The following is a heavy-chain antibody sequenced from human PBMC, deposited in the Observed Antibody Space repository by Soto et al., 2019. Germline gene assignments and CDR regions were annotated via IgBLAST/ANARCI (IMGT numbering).Heavy chain of an antibody. CDR2: LIHGGST. J-gene: IGHJ3*01. CDR3: VRSPLSYDYVRQTWREVGDSFEV. D-gene: IGHD3-10*02. V-gene: IGHV4-34*02. Sequence: QVHLEQWGAGLLEPSETLSLTCAIYNSSLGAFHWTWVRQPPGRGLEWIGELIHGGSTHYNPSLKSRVTFSLDTSKSQFSLHLMSVTAADTAVYYCVRSPLSYDYVRQTWREVGDSFEVWGRGTSVTVSS. CDR1: NSSLGAFH.